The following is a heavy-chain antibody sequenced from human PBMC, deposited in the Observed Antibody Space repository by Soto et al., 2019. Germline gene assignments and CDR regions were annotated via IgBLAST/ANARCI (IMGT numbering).Heavy chain of an antibody. CDR2: VEYGGST. D-gene: IGHD3-10*02. CDR1: GGSIISSNFY. J-gene: IGHJ5*02. CDR3: ARHVRGAVTMNWFDP. V-gene: IGHV4-39*01. Sequence: SETLSLTCTVSGGSIISSNFYWGWIRQPPGKGLEWIGSVEYGGSTYDNPSLKSRVTLSADTSNNQFSLKLTSVTAADTAIYYCARHVRGAVTMNWFDPWGHGTLVTVSS.